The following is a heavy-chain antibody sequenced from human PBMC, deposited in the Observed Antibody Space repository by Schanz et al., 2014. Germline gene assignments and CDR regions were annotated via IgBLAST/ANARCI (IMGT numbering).Heavy chain of an antibody. CDR3: VRDSFFAFDY. D-gene: IGHD3-3*01. J-gene: IGHJ4*02. CDR1: GFPFSDYF. V-gene: IGHV3-11*04. Sequence: VQLVQSGGGLVQPGGSLRLSCTASGFPFSDYFMAWIRQPPGRGLEWVSYIGNGGVTIYYADSVKGRFTISRDNSKNSLYLQMNSLRAEDTAVYYCVRDSFFAFDYRGQGTLVTVSS. CDR2: IGNGGVTI.